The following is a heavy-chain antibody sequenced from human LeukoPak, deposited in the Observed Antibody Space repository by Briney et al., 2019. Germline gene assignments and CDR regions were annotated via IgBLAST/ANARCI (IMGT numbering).Heavy chain of an antibody. J-gene: IGHJ4*02. CDR3: ARGGYSSSWYWVY. CDR2: INPDGSEK. V-gene: IGHV3-7*01. Sequence: GGSLRLSCAASGFSFSNSWMTWVRQAPGKGLEWVANINPDGSEKLYVDSVKGRFIISRDNAKNSLYLQINSLRADDTSVYYCARGGYSSSWYWVYWGQGTLVTVSS. CDR1: GFSFSNSW. D-gene: IGHD6-13*01.